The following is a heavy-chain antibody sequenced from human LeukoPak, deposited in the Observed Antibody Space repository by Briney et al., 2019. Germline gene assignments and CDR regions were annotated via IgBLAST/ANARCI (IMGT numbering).Heavy chain of an antibody. D-gene: IGHD3-22*01. V-gene: IGHV3-23*01. CDR2: INTGDIT. CDR3: ARDLSDGSGYLFPDY. CDR1: GFTFDYSA. Sequence: GGSLRLSCAASGFTFDYSAMTWVRQAPEKGLEWVSTINTGDITFYANSVTGRFTISRDNSMNTLYLQMNSVRVDDTALYYCARDLSDGSGYLFPDYYGQGTPVTVSS. J-gene: IGHJ4*02.